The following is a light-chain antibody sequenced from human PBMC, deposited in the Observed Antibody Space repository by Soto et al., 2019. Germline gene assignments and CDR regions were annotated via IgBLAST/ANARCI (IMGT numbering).Light chain of an antibody. V-gene: IGKV1-6*01. CDR3: LQDYNFPST. CDR2: AAS. Sequence: AIQMTQSPSSLSTSVGDRVTITCRASHGIRNDLGWYQQKPGKAPKLLIYAASSLQSGVPSRFSGSGSGTDFTLTISSLQPEDFATYYCLQDYNFPSTFGQGTKVDIK. J-gene: IGKJ1*01. CDR1: HGIRND.